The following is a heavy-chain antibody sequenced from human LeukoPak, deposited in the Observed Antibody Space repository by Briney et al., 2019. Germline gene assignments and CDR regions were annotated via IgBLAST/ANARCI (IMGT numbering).Heavy chain of an antibody. J-gene: IGHJ4*02. CDR3: ARTVSY. Sequence: GGSLRLSCAASGFTFSSYWMHWVRQVPGKGLVWVSRINSDGSNTRYADSVKGRFTISRDNAKNSLYLQMNSLRVEDTAVYYCARTVSYWGQGTLVTVSS. D-gene: IGHD4-17*01. CDR1: GFTFSSYW. V-gene: IGHV3-74*01. CDR2: INSDGSNT.